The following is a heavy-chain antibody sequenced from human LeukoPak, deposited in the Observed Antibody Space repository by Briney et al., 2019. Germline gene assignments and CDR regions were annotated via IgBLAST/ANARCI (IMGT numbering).Heavy chain of an antibody. CDR1: GGSFNGYY. J-gene: IGHJ3*02. CDR2: INHSGST. V-gene: IGHV4-34*01. CDR3: ARALGATVVTPNAFDI. Sequence: PSETLSITCAVYGGSFNGYYWSWIRQPPGKGLEWIGEINHSGSTNYNPSLKSRVTISVDTSKNQFSLKLSSVTAADTAVYYCARALGATVVTPNAFDIWGQGTMVTVSS. D-gene: IGHD4-23*01.